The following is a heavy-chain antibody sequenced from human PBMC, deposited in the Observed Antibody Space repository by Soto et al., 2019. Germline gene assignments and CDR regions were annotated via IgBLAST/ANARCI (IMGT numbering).Heavy chain of an antibody. D-gene: IGHD3-3*01. V-gene: IGHV4-31*03. J-gene: IGHJ4*02. CDR2: IYYSGSI. CDR3: ARWALDFFDY. CDR1: GGSISSGGYY. Sequence: PSETLSLTCTVSGGSISSGGYYWSWIRQHPGKGLEWIGYIYYSGSIYYNPSLKSRVTISVDTSKNQFSLKLSSVTAADTAVYYCARWALDFFDYWGQGTLVTVSS.